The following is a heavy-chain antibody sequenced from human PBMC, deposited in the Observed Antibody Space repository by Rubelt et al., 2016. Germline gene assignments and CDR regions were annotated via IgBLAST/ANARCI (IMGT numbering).Heavy chain of an antibody. CDR2: ISSSSSTI. D-gene: IGHD2-2*01. CDR3: ATQGYCSSTSCYGAY. CDR1: GFTFSSYS. J-gene: IGHJ4*02. Sequence: EVQLVESGGGLVQPGGSLRLSCAASGFTFSSYSMNWVRQAPGKGLEWVSYISSSSSTIYYAASVKGRFTISRDNAKNSLYLQMNSLRDEDTAVYDCATQGYCSSTSCYGAYWGQGTLVTVSS. V-gene: IGHV3-48*02.